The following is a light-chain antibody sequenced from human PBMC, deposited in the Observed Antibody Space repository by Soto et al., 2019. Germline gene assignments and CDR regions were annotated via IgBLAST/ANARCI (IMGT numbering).Light chain of an antibody. J-gene: IGKJ1*01. CDR2: GAS. V-gene: IGKV1-39*01. CDR3: QPTYRTPGT. CDR1: QTINKY. Sequence: DIQMTQSPSSLSASVGDRVTITCRASQTINKYLNWYQHKPGKAPALLISGASSLHSGVPTRFSGSGAGTYFTFTLRSLQHQGFGTYYFQPTYRTPGTFGRGTKVEI.